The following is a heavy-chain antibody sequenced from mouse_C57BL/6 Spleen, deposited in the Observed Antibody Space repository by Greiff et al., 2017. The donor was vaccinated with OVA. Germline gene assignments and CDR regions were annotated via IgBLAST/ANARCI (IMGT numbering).Heavy chain of an antibody. V-gene: IGHV1-81*01. D-gene: IGHD1-1*01. J-gene: IGHJ2*01. Sequence: VQLQQSGAELARPGASVKLSCKASGYTFTSYGISWVKQRTGQGLEWIGEIYPRSGNTYYNEKFKGKATLTADKSSSTAYMELRSLTSADSAVYFSARGDYGSSYVDYFDDWGQGTTLTVSS. CDR3: ARGDYGSSYVDYFDD. CDR2: IYPRSGNT. CDR1: GYTFTSYG.